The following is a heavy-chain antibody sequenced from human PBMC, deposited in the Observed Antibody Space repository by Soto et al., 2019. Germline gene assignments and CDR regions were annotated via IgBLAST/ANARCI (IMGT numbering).Heavy chain of an antibody. CDR2: IIPIFGTA. D-gene: IGHD3-3*01. V-gene: IGHV1-69*13. Sequence: SVKVSCKASGGTFSSYAISWVRQAPGQGLEWMGGIIPIFGTANYAQKFQGRVTITADESKSTAHMELSSLRSEDTAVYYCARANYDFWSGYGMDVWGQGTTVTVSS. J-gene: IGHJ6*02. CDR3: ARANYDFWSGYGMDV. CDR1: GGTFSSYA.